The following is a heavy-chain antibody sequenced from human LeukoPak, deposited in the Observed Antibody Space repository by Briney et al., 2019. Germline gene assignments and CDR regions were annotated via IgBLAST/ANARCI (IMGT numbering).Heavy chain of an antibody. CDR1: GYTFTGYY. J-gene: IGHJ4*02. V-gene: IGHV1-2*02. CDR2: INPISGNT. D-gene: IGHD5-18*01. CDR3: ARVDTAMVIKTDY. Sequence: GASVKVSCKASGYTFTGYYIHWIRQAPGQGLEWMGCINPISGNTNYAQNFQGRVTMTRDTSISTAFMELSSLRSDDTAVYYCARVDTAMVIKTDYWGQGTLVTVSS.